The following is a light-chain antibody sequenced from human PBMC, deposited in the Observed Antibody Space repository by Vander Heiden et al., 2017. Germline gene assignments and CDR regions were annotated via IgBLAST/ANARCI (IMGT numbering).Light chain of an antibody. CDR1: KLGDKY. Sequence: SYELTQPPSVSVSPGQTASIDCSGDKLGDKYACWYQQKPGQSPVLVIYQDSKRPSGIPGRFSGSNSGNTATLTISGTQAMDEADYYCQAWDSSTVVFGGGTKLTVL. CDR3: QAWDSSTVV. CDR2: QDS. V-gene: IGLV3-1*01. J-gene: IGLJ2*01.